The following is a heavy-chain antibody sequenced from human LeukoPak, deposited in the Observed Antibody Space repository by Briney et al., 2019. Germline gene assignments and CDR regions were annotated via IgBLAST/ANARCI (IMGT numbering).Heavy chain of an antibody. D-gene: IGHD3-10*01. CDR3: ARSYYYGSGSPPWPFDY. J-gene: IGHJ4*02. CDR1: GFTFSSCA. Sequence: PGGSLRLSCAASGFTFSSCAMHWVRQAPGKGLEWVAVISYDGSNKYYADSVKGRFTISRDNSKNTLYLQMNSLRAEDTAVYYCARSYYYGSGSPPWPFDYWGQGTLVTVSS. V-gene: IGHV3-30-3*01. CDR2: ISYDGSNK.